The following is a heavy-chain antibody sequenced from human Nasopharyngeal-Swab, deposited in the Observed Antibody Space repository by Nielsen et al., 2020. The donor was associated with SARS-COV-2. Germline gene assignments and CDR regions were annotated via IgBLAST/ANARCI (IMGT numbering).Heavy chain of an antibody. CDR1: GGTFSSYA. V-gene: IGHV1-69*13. D-gene: IGHD6-13*01. CDR2: IIPIFGTA. Sequence: SVKASCKASGGTFSSYAISWVRQAPGQGLEWMGGIIPIFGTANYAQKFQGRVTITADESTSTAYMELSSLRSEDTAVYYCARFRLAAGTSDYWGQGTLVTVSS. J-gene: IGHJ4*02. CDR3: ARFRLAAGTSDY.